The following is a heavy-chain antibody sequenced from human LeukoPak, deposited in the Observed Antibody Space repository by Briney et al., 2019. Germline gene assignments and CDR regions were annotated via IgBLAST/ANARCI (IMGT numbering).Heavy chain of an antibody. CDR3: ARVGFTSSWSNFDY. CDR2: TNPNGGDT. Sequence: VASVKVSCKASGYTFAAYFIHWVRQAPGQGLEWMGRTNPNGGDTNYAQKFQGRVTMTGDTSISTAYMELSSLRSDDTAMYYCARVGFTSSWSNFDYWGQGTLVTVSS. V-gene: IGHV1-2*06. D-gene: IGHD6-13*01. CDR1: GYTFAAYF. J-gene: IGHJ4*02.